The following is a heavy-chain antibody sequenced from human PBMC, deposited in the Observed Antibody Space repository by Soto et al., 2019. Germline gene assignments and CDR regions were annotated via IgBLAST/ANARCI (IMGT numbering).Heavy chain of an antibody. CDR3: ASMYSSSWFFDY. V-gene: IGHV4-34*01. Sequence: SETLSLTCAVYGGSFSGYYWSWIRQPPGKGLEWIGEINHSGSTNYNPSLKSRVTISVDTSKNQFSLKLSSVTAADTAVYYCASMYSSSWFFDYWGQGTLVTVSS. CDR2: INHSGST. CDR1: GGSFSGYY. J-gene: IGHJ4*02. D-gene: IGHD6-13*01.